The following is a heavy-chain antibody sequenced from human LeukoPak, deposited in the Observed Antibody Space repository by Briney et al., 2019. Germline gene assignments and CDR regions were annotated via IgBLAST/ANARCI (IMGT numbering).Heavy chain of an antibody. CDR1: GGSISSGGYY. V-gene: IGHV4-31*03. CDR3: ARNSKSSSWYYYYGMDV. J-gene: IGHJ6*02. D-gene: IGHD6-13*01. Sequence: SETLSLTCTVSGGSISSGGYYWSWIRQHPGKGLEWIGYIYYSGSTYYNPSLKSRVTISVDTSKNQFSLKLSSVTAADTAVYYCARNSKSSSWYYYYGMDVWGQGTTVTVSS. CDR2: IYYSGST.